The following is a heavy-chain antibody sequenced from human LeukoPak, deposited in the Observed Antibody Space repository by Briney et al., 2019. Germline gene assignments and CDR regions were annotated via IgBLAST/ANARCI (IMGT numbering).Heavy chain of an antibody. J-gene: IGHJ4*02. D-gene: IGHD4-17*01. V-gene: IGHV3-66*01. Sequence: PGGSLRLSCAASEFSVGSNYMTWVRQAPGKGLEWVSLIYSGGSTYYADSVKGRFTVSRDNSKNTLYLQMNSLRAEDTAVYYCAKGLHIYGDSEWATDYWGQGTLVTVSS. CDR1: EFSVGSNY. CDR2: IYSGGST. CDR3: AKGLHIYGDSEWATDY.